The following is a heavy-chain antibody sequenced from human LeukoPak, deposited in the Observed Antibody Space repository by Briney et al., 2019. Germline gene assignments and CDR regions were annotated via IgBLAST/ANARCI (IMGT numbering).Heavy chain of an antibody. D-gene: IGHD3-22*01. CDR3: ARGAHMIVVVTHPNDAFDI. Sequence: GASVKVSCKASGYTFTSYDINWVRQATGQGLEWMGWINPNSGGTNYAQKFQGRVTMTTDTSTSTAYMELRSLRSDDTAVYYCARGAHMIVVVTHPNDAFDIWGQGTMVTVSS. J-gene: IGHJ3*02. V-gene: IGHV1-2*02. CDR2: INPNSGGT. CDR1: GYTFTSYD.